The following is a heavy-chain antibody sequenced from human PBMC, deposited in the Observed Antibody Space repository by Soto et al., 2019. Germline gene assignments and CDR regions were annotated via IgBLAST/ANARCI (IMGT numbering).Heavy chain of an antibody. CDR2: IYWNDDK. CDR1: GFSLSTRGVG. CDR3: GREDPITDYAMDV. V-gene: IGHV2-5*04. J-gene: IGHJ6*02. Sequence: QITLKVSGPPLVKPTEPLTLTCSISGFSLSTRGVGVGWIRQPPGKALEWLALIYWNDDKRYSPSLRSRLTITTDPSKNQVVLTMANMDPVDTGTYYYGREDPITDYAMDVWGQGTTVTVSS. D-gene: IGHD2-15*01.